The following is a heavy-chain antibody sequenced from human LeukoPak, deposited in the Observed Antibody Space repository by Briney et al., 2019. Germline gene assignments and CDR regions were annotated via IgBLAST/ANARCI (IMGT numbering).Heavy chain of an antibody. D-gene: IGHD3-10*01. V-gene: IGHV4-34*01. CDR1: GGSFSGYY. J-gene: IGHJ4*02. CDR3: ARLGRFMVRGVRRPYFDY. Sequence: PSETLSLTCAVYGGSFSGYYWSWIRQPPGKGLEWIGEINHSGSTNYNPSLKSRVTISVDTSKNQFSLKLSSVTAADTAVYYCARLGRFMVRGVRRPYFDYWGQGTLVTVSS. CDR2: INHSGST.